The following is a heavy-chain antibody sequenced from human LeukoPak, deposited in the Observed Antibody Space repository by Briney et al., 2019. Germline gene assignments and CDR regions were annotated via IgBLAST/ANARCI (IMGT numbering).Heavy chain of an antibody. D-gene: IGHD3-9*01. J-gene: IGHJ5*02. CDR3: ARVQTKNLGRLRYFDWPFDP. V-gene: IGHV1-69*13. CDR2: IIPIFGTV. CDR1: GGTFSSYA. Sequence: GASVKVSCKASGGTFSSYAISWVRQAPGQGLEWMGGIIPIFGTVNYAQKFQGRVTITADESTSTAYMELSSLRSEDTAVYYCARVQTKNLGRLRYFDWPFDPWGQGTLVTVSS.